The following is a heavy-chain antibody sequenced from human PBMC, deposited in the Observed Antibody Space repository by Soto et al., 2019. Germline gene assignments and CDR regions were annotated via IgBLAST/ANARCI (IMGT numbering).Heavy chain of an antibody. CDR1: GGTFSSYA. J-gene: IGHJ4*02. CDR3: ESQTRDFWSGYSDY. D-gene: IGHD3-3*01. CDR2: IIPIFGTA. Sequence: QVQLVQSGAEVKKPGSSVKVSCKASGGTFSSYAISWVRQAPGQGLEWMGGIIPIFGTANYAQKFQGRVTITADDSTSTAYMELISLRTEDTAVYYCESQTRDFWSGYSDYXGQGTXXTVSS. V-gene: IGHV1-69*01.